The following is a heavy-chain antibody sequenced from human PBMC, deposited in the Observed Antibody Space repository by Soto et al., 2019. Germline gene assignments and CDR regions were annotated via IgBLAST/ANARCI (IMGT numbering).Heavy chain of an antibody. CDR2: IFYSGST. CDR1: GGSISSSSYY. J-gene: IGHJ4*02. V-gene: IGHV4-39*01. CDR3: ARQGSSWYYFDY. Sequence: QLQLQESGPGLVKPSETLSLTCTVSGGSISSSSYYWGWIRQPPGKGLEWIGSIFYSGSTYYNPSLKSRVTISVDTSKNQFSLKLSSVTAADTAVYYCARQGSSWYYFDYWGQGTLVTVSS. D-gene: IGHD6-13*01.